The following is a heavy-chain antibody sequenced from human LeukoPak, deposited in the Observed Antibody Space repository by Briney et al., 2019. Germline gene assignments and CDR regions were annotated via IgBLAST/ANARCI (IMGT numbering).Heavy chain of an antibody. CDR2: IIPIFGTA. V-gene: IGHV1-69*06. Sequence: SVKVSCKASGGTFSSYAISWVRQAPGQGLEWMGGIIPIFGTANYAHKFQGRVTITADKSTSTAYMELSSLRSEDTAVYYCARARVGDGYMFDYWGQGTLVTVSS. CDR3: ARARVGDGYMFDY. D-gene: IGHD5-24*01. J-gene: IGHJ4*02. CDR1: GGTFSSYA.